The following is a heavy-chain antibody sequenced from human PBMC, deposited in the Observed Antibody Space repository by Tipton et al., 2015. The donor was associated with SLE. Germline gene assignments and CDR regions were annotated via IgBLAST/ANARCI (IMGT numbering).Heavy chain of an antibody. J-gene: IGHJ4*02. V-gene: IGHV4-4*07. CDR2: IYSDGVT. CDR3: ASPTPGIAAGGTAPFY. CDR1: GGSINNYQ. Sequence: TLSLTCTVSGGSINNYQWGWIRQPAGKGLEWIGRIYSDGVTNYNPSLKSRVSMSIDTSKRQFSLNLSSVTAADTAIYYCASPTPGIAAGGTAPFYWGLGTLVTVSS. D-gene: IGHD6-13*01.